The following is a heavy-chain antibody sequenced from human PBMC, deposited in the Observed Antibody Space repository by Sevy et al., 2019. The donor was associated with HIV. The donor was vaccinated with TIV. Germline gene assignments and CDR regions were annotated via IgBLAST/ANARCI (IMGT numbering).Heavy chain of an antibody. Sequence: GGSLRLSCAASDFTFSGHALHWVRQAPGKGLEWVALISYDGNNKNYAGSVKGRFTISRDNSKNTLYLQMNSLTGEDTAVYYCVRDGGGPWGQGILVTVSS. D-gene: IGHD3-16*01. CDR1: DFTFSGHA. CDR3: VRDGGGP. CDR2: ISYDGNNK. V-gene: IGHV3-30-3*01. J-gene: IGHJ5*02.